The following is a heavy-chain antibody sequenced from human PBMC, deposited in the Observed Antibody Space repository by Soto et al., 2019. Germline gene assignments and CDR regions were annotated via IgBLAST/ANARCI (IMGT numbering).Heavy chain of an antibody. V-gene: IGHV3-30-3*01. CDR3: AADSFITRVRSGLFYFYGIDV. CDR2: ISFDGSNK. J-gene: IGHJ6*02. CDR1: GFTFSDYA. D-gene: IGHD3-10*01. Sequence: QVHLVESGGGVVHPGRSLRLSCAASGFTFSDYAIHWVRQAPGKGLEWVAVISFDGSNKYFADSVKGRFTISRDNSKDTLYLQMNRLRAEDTALYYCAADSFITRVRSGLFYFYGIDVWGQGTTVIVSS.